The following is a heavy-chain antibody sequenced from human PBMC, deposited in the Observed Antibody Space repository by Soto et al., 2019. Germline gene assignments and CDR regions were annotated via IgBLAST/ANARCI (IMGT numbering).Heavy chain of an antibody. V-gene: IGHV1-69*13. CDR3: ARAVVGYYYYGMDV. CDR1: GYTFTSYG. J-gene: IGHJ6*02. D-gene: IGHD2-21*01. Sequence: GASVKVSCKASGYTFTSYGISWVRQAPGQGLEWMGGIIPIFGTANYAQKFQGRVTITADESTSTAYMELSSLRSEDTAVYYCARAVVGYYYYGMDVWGQGTTVTVSS. CDR2: IIPIFGTA.